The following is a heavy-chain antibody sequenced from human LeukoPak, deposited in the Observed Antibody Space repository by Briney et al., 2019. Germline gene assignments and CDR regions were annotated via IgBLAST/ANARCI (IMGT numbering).Heavy chain of an antibody. Sequence: GGSLRLSCAASGFTFSTYSMNWVRQAPGKGLEWVAYISSNSGTISYADSVKGRFIISRDNAKNSLYLQMNSLRDEDTAVYYCARDKNGFDIWGQGTMVTVSS. J-gene: IGHJ3*02. V-gene: IGHV3-48*02. CDR2: ISSNSGTI. CDR3: ARDKNGFDI. CDR1: GFTFSTYS. D-gene: IGHD1-1*01.